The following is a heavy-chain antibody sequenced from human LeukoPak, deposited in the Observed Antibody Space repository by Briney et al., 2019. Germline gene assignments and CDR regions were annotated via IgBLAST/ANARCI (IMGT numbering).Heavy chain of an antibody. CDR2: ISAYNGNT. CDR3: ARDRGKYFGVDAFDV. Sequence: GASVKVSCKASGYTFTSYGISWVRQAPGQGLEWMGWISAYNGNTNYAQKLQGRVTMTTGTSTSTAYMELRNLRSDDTAVYYCARDRGKYFGVDAFDVWGQGTMVTVSS. D-gene: IGHD1-26*01. J-gene: IGHJ3*01. V-gene: IGHV1-18*01. CDR1: GYTFTSYG.